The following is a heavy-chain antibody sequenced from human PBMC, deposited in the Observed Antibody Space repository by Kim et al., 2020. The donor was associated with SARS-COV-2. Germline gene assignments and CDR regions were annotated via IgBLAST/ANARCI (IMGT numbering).Heavy chain of an antibody. Sequence: SETLSLTCTVSGGSISTYYYNWIRQPPGKGLEWIGYSYYSDTTKYNPSVKSRVTISVDTSKNVFSLKLTSVTAADTAVYYCATSHQLREPAGTWAPDAFDIWGQGIMVAVSS. CDR2: SYYSDTT. V-gene: IGHV4-59*08. CDR1: GGSISTYY. CDR3: ATSHQLREPAGTWAPDAFDI. J-gene: IGHJ3*02. D-gene: IGHD6-13*01.